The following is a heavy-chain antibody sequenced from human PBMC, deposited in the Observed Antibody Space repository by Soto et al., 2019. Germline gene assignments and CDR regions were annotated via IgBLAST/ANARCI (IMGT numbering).Heavy chain of an antibody. CDR1: GGTFSSYA. D-gene: IGHD5-12*01. J-gene: IGHJ2*01. V-gene: IGHV1-69*12. Sequence: QVQLVQSGAKVKKPGSSVKVSCKASGGTFSSYAISWVRQAPGQGLEWMGGIIPIFGTVNYAQKFQGRVTITADESTSTAYMELSSLRSEDTAVYYCARGNHRWLQLWYFDLWGRGTLVTVSS. CDR3: ARGNHRWLQLWYFDL. CDR2: IIPIFGTV.